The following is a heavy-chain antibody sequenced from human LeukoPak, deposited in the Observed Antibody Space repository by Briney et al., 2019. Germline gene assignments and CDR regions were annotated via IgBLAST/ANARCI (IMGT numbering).Heavy chain of an antibody. CDR2: INPSGGST. D-gene: IGHD3-16*01. Sequence: ASVKVSCKASGYTFTSYYMHWVRQAPGQGLEWMGIINPSGGSTSYAQKFQGRVTMTRDMSTSTVYMELSSLRSEDTAVYYCARATRSGGVKRVYYMDVWGKGTTVTISS. V-gene: IGHV1-46*01. CDR3: ARATRSGGVKRVYYMDV. CDR1: GYTFTSYY. J-gene: IGHJ6*03.